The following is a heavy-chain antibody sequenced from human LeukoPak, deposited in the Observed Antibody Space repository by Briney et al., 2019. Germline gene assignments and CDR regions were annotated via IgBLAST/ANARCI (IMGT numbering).Heavy chain of an antibody. J-gene: IGHJ4*02. CDR1: GFTFNTYS. CDR2: ISSSSSSI. D-gene: IGHD6-13*01. V-gene: IGHV3-21*01. Sequence: GGSLRLSCEASGFTFNTYSMNWARQAPGKGLEWVSSISSSSSSIYYADSLKGRFTISRDNAKKSLYLQMNSLRAEDTAVYYCAREGPHGAAAGNYFDYWGQGTLVTVSS. CDR3: AREGPHGAAAGNYFDY.